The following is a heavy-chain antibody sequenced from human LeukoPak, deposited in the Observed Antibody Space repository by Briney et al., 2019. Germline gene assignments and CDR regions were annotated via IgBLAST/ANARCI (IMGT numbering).Heavy chain of an antibody. D-gene: IGHD2-21*02. J-gene: IGHJ4*02. CDR3: ATAGGFGYDY. CDR1: GGTFSSYA. Sequence: SVKVSCKASGGTFSSYAISWVRQAPGQGLEWMGGIIPIFGTANYAQKFQGRVTMTEDTSTDTAYMELSSLRSEDTAVYYCATAGGFGYDYWGQGTLVTVSS. V-gene: IGHV1-69*06. CDR2: IIPIFGTA.